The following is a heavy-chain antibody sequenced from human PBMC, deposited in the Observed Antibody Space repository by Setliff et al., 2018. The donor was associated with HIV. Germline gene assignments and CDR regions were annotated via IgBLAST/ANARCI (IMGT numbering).Heavy chain of an antibody. CDR3: VRNHEWALGT. CDR2: VCQWGGI. D-gene: IGHD1-26*01. V-gene: IGHV4-4*02. J-gene: IGHJ5*02. CDR1: GDSINTPHC. Sequence: SETLSLTCAVSGDSINTPHCWSWVRRSLEKGLEWIGEVCQWGGINYNPFLWSRASISMDKPRNYFSLEMASMTAADTAVYFCVRNHEWALGTWGQGLLVTVSS.